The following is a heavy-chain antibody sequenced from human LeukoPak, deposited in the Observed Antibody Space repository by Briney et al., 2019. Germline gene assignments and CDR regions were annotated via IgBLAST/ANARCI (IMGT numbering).Heavy chain of an antibody. D-gene: IGHD1-7*01. CDR1: GFTFSSYW. Sequence: GGSLRLSCAASGFTFSSYWMSWVRQAPGKGLEWVANIKQDGSEKYYVDSVKDRFTISRDNAKNSLYLQMNSLRAEDTAVYYCARDTGTTGPYYYYGMDVWGQGTTVTVS. CDR3: ARDTGTTGPYYYYGMDV. J-gene: IGHJ6*02. V-gene: IGHV3-7*01. CDR2: IKQDGSEK.